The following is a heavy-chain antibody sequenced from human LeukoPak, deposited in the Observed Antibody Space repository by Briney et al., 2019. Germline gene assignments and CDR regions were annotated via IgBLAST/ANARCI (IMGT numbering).Heavy chain of an antibody. Sequence: GGSLRLSCAASGFTFSSYWMYWVRQAPGKGLVWVSRITTDGSSTTYADSVKGRFTISRDNAKNTLYLQMNSLRAEDTAVYYCARGRRGSYLDYWGQGTLVTVSS. CDR3: ARGRRGSYLDY. CDR1: GFTFSSYW. D-gene: IGHD1-26*01. V-gene: IGHV3-74*01. J-gene: IGHJ4*02. CDR2: ITTDGSST.